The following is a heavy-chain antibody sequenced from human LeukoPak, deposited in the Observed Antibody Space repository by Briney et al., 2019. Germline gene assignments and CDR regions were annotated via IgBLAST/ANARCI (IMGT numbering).Heavy chain of an antibody. Sequence: PGGSLRLSCAASGFTVSSNYMSWVRQAPGKGLEWVSVIYSGGSTYYADSVKGRFTISRDNSKNTLYLQMNSLRAEDTAVYYCAREGGIVGAPDRVIGYWGQGTLVTVSS. D-gene: IGHD1-26*01. CDR3: AREGGIVGAPDRVIGY. CDR1: GFTVSSNY. CDR2: IYSGGST. V-gene: IGHV3-66*01. J-gene: IGHJ4*02.